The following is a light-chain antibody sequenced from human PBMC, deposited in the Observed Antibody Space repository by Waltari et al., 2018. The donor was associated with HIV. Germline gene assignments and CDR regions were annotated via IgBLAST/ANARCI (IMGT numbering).Light chain of an antibody. CDR2: GAY. Sequence: DIQLTQSPSFLSASVGDRVTITCRASQGVRTYLAWYQQNPGKAPKLLIYGAYTLQSGVPSRFSGSGSGTEFTLTISSLQPGDSAIYYCQQLNSYPHSFVQGTKLEIK. CDR3: QQLNSYPHS. J-gene: IGKJ2*03. CDR1: QGVRTY. V-gene: IGKV1-9*01.